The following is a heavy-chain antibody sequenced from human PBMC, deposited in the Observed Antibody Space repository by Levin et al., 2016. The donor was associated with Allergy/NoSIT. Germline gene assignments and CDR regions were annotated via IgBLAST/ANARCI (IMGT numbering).Heavy chain of an antibody. CDR1: GYSISSGYY. V-gene: IGHV4-38-2*01. CDR2: IYHSGST. Sequence: SETLSLTCAVSGYSISSGYYWGWIRQPPGKGLEWIGSIYHSGSTYYNPSLKSRVTISVDTSKNQFSLKLSSVTAADTAVYYCARVIRNTAMGLYYFDYWGQGTLVTVSS. J-gene: IGHJ4*02. D-gene: IGHD5-18*01. CDR3: ARVIRNTAMGLYYFDY.